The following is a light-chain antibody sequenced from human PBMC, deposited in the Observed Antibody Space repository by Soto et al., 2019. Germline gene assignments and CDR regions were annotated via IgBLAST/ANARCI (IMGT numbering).Light chain of an antibody. CDR2: AAS. Sequence: EIVLTQSPDTLSLSPGDRATLSCRASQSISSYLAWYQQKPGQSPKLLIYAASSRATGIPARFSGSGSGTEFTLTISSLQPEDFATYYCLQHNSYPRTFGQGTKVDIK. CDR1: QSISSY. J-gene: IGKJ1*01. V-gene: IGKV3-11*01. CDR3: LQHNSYPRT.